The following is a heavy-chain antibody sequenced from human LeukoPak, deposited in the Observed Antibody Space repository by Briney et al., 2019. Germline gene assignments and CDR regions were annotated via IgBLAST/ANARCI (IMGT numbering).Heavy chain of an antibody. J-gene: IGHJ5*02. D-gene: IGHD3-10*01. Sequence: ASETLSLTCTVSGASVTSGGFYWGWLRQSPGKGLQWIATVYYTGSTYYNPSLKSRVTISIDTSKNQFSLNLRSLIAADTAVYYCARHSGSGSLSRPFDPWGRGTLVTVSS. CDR1: GASVTSGGFY. CDR2: VYYTGST. V-gene: IGHV4-39*01. CDR3: ARHSGSGSLSRPFDP.